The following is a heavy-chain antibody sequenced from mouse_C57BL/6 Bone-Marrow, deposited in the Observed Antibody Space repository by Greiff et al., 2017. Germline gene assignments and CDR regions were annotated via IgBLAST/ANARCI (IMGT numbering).Heavy chain of an antibody. Sequence: VQLQQSGPELVKPGASVKISCKASGYAFSSSWMNWVKQRPGKGLEWIGRIYPGDGDTNYNEKFKSKATLTVDTSSSTAYMQLSSLTSEDSAVYYCARPAYYSNYVYYAMDYWGQGTSVTVSS. J-gene: IGHJ4*01. CDR2: IYPGDGDT. D-gene: IGHD2-5*01. V-gene: IGHV1-82*01. CDR1: GYAFSSSW. CDR3: ARPAYYSNYVYYAMDY.